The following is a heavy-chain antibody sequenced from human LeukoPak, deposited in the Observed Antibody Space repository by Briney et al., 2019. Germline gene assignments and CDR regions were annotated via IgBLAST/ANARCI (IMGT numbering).Heavy chain of an antibody. J-gene: IGHJ5*02. D-gene: IGHD4-17*01. CDR2: ISGSGGST. CDR3: AKDGSYGDYGENWFDP. CDR1: GFTFSSYG. Sequence: GGTLRLSCAASGFTFSSYGMSWVRQAPGKGLEWVSAISGSGGSTYYADSVKGRFTISRDNSKNTLYLQMNSLRAEDTAVYYCAKDGSYGDYGENWFDPWGQGTLVTVSS. V-gene: IGHV3-23*01.